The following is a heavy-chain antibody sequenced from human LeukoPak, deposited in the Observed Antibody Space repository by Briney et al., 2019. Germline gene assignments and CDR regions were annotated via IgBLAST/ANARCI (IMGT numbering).Heavy chain of an antibody. Sequence: ASVKVSCKASGYTFTSYGISWVRQAPGQGLEWMGWISAYNGNTNYAQKLQGRVTMTTDTSTSTGYMELRSLRSDDTAVYYCARDRPYYDILTGKGYDYWGQGTLVTVSS. CDR3: ARDRPYYDILTGKGYDY. J-gene: IGHJ4*02. V-gene: IGHV1-18*01. D-gene: IGHD3-9*01. CDR1: GYTFTSYG. CDR2: ISAYNGNT.